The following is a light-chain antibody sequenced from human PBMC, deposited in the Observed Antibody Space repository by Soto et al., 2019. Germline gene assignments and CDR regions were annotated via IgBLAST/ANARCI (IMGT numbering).Light chain of an antibody. CDR3: EHYGGSASYT. Sequence: EIVLTQSPGTLSLSPGERATLSCRASQSVSSSYLAWYQQKPGQAPRLLIYGVSNRATGIPDRFSGSGSGTDFTLTISRLEPEDFAVYYCEHYGGSASYTFGQGTKLEIK. CDR2: GVS. V-gene: IGKV3-20*01. CDR1: QSVSSSY. J-gene: IGKJ2*01.